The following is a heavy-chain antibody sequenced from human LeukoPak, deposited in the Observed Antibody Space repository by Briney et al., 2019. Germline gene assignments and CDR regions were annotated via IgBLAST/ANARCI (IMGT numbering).Heavy chain of an antibody. V-gene: IGHV3-33*01. Sequence: GGSLRLSCAASGFTFSSYGMHWVRQAPGKGLEWVAVIWYDGSNKYYADSVKGRFTISRDNSKNTLYLQMNSLRAEDTAVYYCARDQTQYSIPYYFDYWGQGTLVTVSS. D-gene: IGHD6-6*01. CDR1: GFTFSSYG. CDR3: ARDQTQYSIPYYFDY. J-gene: IGHJ4*02. CDR2: IWYDGSNK.